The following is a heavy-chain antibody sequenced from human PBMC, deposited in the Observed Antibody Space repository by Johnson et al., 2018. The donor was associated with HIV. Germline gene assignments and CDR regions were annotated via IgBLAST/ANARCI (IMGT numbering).Heavy chain of an antibody. CDR2: ISYDGSNK. CDR3: ARGVVGVLSNALDI. CDR1: GFTFSTYA. J-gene: IGHJ3*02. V-gene: IGHV3-30*04. Sequence: QMQLVESGGGVVQPGRSLRLSCAASGFTFSTYAMHWVRQAPGKGLEWVAVISYDGSNKYYADSVKGRFTISRDNSKNTLFLQMNSLRPEDTAVYYCARGVVGVLSNALDIWGQGTMVSVSS. D-gene: IGHD3-16*01.